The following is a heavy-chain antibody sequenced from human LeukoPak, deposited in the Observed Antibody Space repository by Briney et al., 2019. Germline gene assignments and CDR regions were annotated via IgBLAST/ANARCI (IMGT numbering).Heavy chain of an antibody. CDR3: ARSACSSTDCTNLDI. CDR1: GYSISRWCY. V-gene: IGHV4-38-2*01. D-gene: IGHD2-2*01. J-gene: IGHJ4*02. CDR2: IYHSVT. Sequence: SETLSLTCAVSGYSISRWCYWGWIRQPPGKGLEWIGNIYHSVTYYHPSLKSRVTISVDTSKNQFSLKLRSVTAADTAVYYCARSACSSTDCTNLDIWGQGSLVTVSS.